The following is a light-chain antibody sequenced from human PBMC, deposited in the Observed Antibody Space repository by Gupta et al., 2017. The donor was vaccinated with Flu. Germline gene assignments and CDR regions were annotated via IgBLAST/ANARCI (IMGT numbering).Light chain of an antibody. CDR1: QSISSY. CDR3: QRSDGTPRT. J-gene: IGKJ1*01. Sequence: DIQMTQSPSSLSASVGDRVTITCRASQSISSYLNWYQQKPGKAPKLLIYAASSLQSGVPSRFSGSRSAADFTLTISMLHPEDFATYYCQRSDGTPRTFGQGTKVEIK. V-gene: IGKV1-39*01. CDR2: AAS.